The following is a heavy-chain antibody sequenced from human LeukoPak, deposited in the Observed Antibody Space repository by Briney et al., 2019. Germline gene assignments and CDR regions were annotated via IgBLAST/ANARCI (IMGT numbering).Heavy chain of an antibody. Sequence: GGSLRLSCAASGFTFSSYGMHWVRQAPGKGLEWVAFIRYDGSNKYYADSVKGRFTISRDNSKNTLYLQMNSLRAEATAVYYCAKIGAVAGHFDYWGQGTLVTVSS. V-gene: IGHV3-30*02. CDR2: IRYDGSNK. CDR1: GFTFSSYG. J-gene: IGHJ4*02. D-gene: IGHD6-19*01. CDR3: AKIGAVAGHFDY.